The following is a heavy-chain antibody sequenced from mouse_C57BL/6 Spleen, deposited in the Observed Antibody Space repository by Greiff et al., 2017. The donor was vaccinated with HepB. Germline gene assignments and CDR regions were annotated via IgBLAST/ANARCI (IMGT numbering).Heavy chain of an antibody. V-gene: IGHV1-55*01. D-gene: IGHD2-2*01. CDR3: GVRPYGYDEVAWFAY. J-gene: IGHJ3*01. Sequence: QVQLQQPGAELVKPGASVKMSCKASGYTFTSYWITWVKQRPGQGLEWIGDIYPGSGSTNYNEKFKSKATLTVDTSSSTAYMQLSSLTSEDSAVYYCGVRPYGYDEVAWFAYWGQGTLVTVSA. CDR1: GYTFTSYW. CDR2: IYPGSGST.